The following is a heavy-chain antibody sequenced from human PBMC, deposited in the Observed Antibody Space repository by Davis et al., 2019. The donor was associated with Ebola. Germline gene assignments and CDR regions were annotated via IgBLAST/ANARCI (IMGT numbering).Heavy chain of an antibody. D-gene: IGHD3-3*01. J-gene: IGHJ4*02. Sequence: PGGSLRLSCTASGFTFGDYAMSWFRQAPGKGLEWVSSISSSSSYIYYADSVKGRFTISRDNAKNSLYLQMNSLRAEDTAVYYCARDAPDYDFWSGSLDYWGQGTLVTVSS. CDR2: ISSSSSYI. CDR1: GFTFGDYA. CDR3: ARDAPDYDFWSGSLDY. V-gene: IGHV3-21*01.